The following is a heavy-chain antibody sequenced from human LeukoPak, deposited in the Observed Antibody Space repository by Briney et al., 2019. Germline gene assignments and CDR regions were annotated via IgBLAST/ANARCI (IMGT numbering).Heavy chain of an antibody. CDR2: IYSGGST. J-gene: IGHJ4*02. CDR3: ARPLGSKGFDY. CDR1: GFTVSSNY. V-gene: IGHV3-66*04. D-gene: IGHD3-10*01. Sequence: GGSLRLSCAASGFTVSSNYMSWVRQAPGKGLEWVSVIYSGGSTYYADSVKGRFTISRGNSKNTLYLQMNSLRAEDTAVYYCARPLGSKGFDYWGQGTLVTVSS.